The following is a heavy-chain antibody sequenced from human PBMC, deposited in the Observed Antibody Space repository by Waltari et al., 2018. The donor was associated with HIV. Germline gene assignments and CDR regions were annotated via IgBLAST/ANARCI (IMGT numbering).Heavy chain of an antibody. CDR3: ATTPIPRGPNPNYYYYGMDV. Sequence: QVQLVQSGAEVKKPGASVKVSCKVSGYTLTELSMHWVRQAPGKGLEWMGGFDPEDGETIYAQKFQGRVTMTEDTSTDTAYMELSSLRSEDTAVYYCATTPIPRGPNPNYYYYGMDVWGQGTTVTVSS. CDR2: FDPEDGET. CDR1: GYTLTELS. D-gene: IGHD3-10*01. J-gene: IGHJ6*02. V-gene: IGHV1-24*01.